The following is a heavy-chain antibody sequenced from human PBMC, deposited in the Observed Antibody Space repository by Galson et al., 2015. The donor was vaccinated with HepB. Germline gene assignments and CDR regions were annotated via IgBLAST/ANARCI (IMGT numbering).Heavy chain of an antibody. V-gene: IGHV3-74*01. CDR1: GFTFSNFW. CDR2: IKSDGETA. CDR3: VRTITPAPIPLFDY. Sequence: SLRLSCAASGFTFSNFWMHWVRQAPGKGLVWVSRIKSDGETADYADSVKGRFTISRGNAKYTLSLQMESLRAEDTAVYYCVRTITPAPIPLFDYWGQGTLVTVSS. J-gene: IGHJ4*02. D-gene: IGHD3-10*01.